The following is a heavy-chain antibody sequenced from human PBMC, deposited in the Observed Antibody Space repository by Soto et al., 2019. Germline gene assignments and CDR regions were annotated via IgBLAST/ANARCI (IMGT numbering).Heavy chain of an antibody. CDR1: GFTFSSFG. J-gene: IGHJ4*02. CDR3: AKDLREMATIRPDY. D-gene: IGHD5-12*01. V-gene: IGHV3-30*18. Sequence: QVQLVESGGGVVQPGTSLRLSCAASGFTFSSFGIHWVRQAPGKGLEWVAVISYDGIDKNYGDSVKGRFTISRDNSKNTVYLQMNSLRIEDAAVYHCAKDLREMATIRPDYWGQGVLVAVSS. CDR2: ISYDGIDK.